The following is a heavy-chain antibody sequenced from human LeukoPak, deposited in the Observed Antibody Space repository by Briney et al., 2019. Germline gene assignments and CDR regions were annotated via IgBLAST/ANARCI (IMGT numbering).Heavy chain of an antibody. Sequence: GGSLRLSCAASGFTFSSYGMHWVRQAPGKGLEWVAFIRYDRSNKYYADSVKGRFTISRDNSKNTLYLQMNSLRAEDTAVYYCAKYTMTYYYDSSGYYYPSFDYWGQGTLVTVSS. CDR3: AKYTMTYYYDSSGYYYPSFDY. V-gene: IGHV3-30*02. CDR2: IRYDRSNK. D-gene: IGHD3-22*01. CDR1: GFTFSSYG. J-gene: IGHJ4*02.